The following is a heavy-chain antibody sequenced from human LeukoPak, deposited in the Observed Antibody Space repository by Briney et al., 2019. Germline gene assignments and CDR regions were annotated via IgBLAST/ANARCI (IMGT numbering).Heavy chain of an antibody. J-gene: IGHJ4*02. CDR1: GVSISGYY. D-gene: IGHD6-13*01. V-gene: IGHV4-59*01. CDR2: IYYSGST. Sequence: PSETLSLTCTVSGVSISGYYWSWVRQSPGKGLEWIGYIYYSGSTNYNPSLKSRVTISVDTSTNQYSLRLSSVTAADTAVYYCARDTAGTGHWGQGTLVTVSS. CDR3: ARDTAGTGH.